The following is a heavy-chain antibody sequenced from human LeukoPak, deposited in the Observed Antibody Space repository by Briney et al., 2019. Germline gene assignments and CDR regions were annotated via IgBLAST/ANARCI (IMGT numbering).Heavy chain of an antibody. CDR1: GFTFSSYW. J-gene: IGHJ5*02. CDR3: ARKPYGDYDANWFDP. Sequence: PGGSLRLSCAASGFTFSSYWMSWVRQAPGKGLEWVANIKQAGSEKYYVDSVKGRFTLSRDNAKNSLYLPMNSLRAEDTAVYYFARKPYGDYDANWFDPWGQGTLVTVSS. D-gene: IGHD4-17*01. CDR2: IKQAGSEK. V-gene: IGHV3-7*01.